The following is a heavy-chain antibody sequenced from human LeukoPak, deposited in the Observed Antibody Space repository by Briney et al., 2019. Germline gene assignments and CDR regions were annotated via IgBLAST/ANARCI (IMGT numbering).Heavy chain of an antibody. CDR2: TSSSGSTI. CDR1: GFTFSDYY. CDR3: ARGYSSRTPYYFDY. Sequence: PGGSLRLSCAASGFTFSDYYMSWIRQAPGKGLEWVSYTSSSGSTIYYADSVKGRFTVSRDNAKNSLYLQMNRRRAEDTAVYYCARGYSSRTPYYFDYWGQGTLVTVSS. V-gene: IGHV3-11*01. D-gene: IGHD6-13*01. J-gene: IGHJ4*02.